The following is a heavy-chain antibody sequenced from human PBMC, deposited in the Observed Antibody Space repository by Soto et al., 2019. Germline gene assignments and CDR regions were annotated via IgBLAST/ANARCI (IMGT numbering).Heavy chain of an antibody. CDR3: ARDRVRRDLGERDYYYGMDV. CDR1: GGSISSISYS. Sequence: PTETLSLSCTVSGGSISSISYSWAWIRQPPGKGLEWIGSIHYSGSTTYNPLFKSRLTIFADTSRSQFSLKLSSVTAADTAVYYSARDRVRRDLGERDYYYGMDVWGQGTTVTVSS. J-gene: IGHJ6*02. D-gene: IGHD1-1*01. CDR2: IHYSGST. V-gene: IGHV4-39*02.